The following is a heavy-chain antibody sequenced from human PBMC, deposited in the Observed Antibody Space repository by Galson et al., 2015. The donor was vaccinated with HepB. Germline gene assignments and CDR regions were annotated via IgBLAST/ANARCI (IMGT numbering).Heavy chain of an antibody. V-gene: IGHV7-4-1*02. CDR2: INTNTGNP. D-gene: IGHD3-10*01. CDR3: ARVAHYYGSGSYYLPAVDY. J-gene: IGHJ4*02. CDR1: GYTFTSYA. Sequence: SVKVSCKASGYTFTSYAMNWVRQAPGQGLEWMGWINTNTGNPTYAQGFTGRFVFSLDTSVSTAYLQISSLKAEDTAVYYCARVAHYYGSGSYYLPAVDYWGQGTLVTVSS.